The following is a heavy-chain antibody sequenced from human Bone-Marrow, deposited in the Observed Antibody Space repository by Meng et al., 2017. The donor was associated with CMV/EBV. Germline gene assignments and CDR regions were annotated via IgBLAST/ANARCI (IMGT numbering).Heavy chain of an antibody. V-gene: IGHV1-46*01. D-gene: IGHD2-2*02. CDR1: SYTFTSYY. Sequence: ASVKNFCRASSYTFTSYYMHWVRQAPGQGLEWMGIINPSGGSTSYAQKFQGRVTMTRDTSTSTAYMELSSLRSEDTAVYYCARSNYELVVPAAIHPGGGYYYGMDVWGQGTTVTVSS. CDR2: INPSGGST. J-gene: IGHJ6*02. CDR3: ARSNYELVVPAAIHPGGGYYYGMDV.